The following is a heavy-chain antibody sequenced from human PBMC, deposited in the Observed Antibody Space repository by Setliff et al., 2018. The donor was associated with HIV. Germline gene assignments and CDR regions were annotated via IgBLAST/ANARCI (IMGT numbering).Heavy chain of an antibody. CDR1: GGSISSSSYY. J-gene: IGHJ4*02. V-gene: IGHV4-39*07. CDR3: ARERLSRLGFDY. Sequence: KPSETLSLTCNVSGGSISSSSYYWGWIRQPPGKGLEWIGNIYYSGNINYNPSLQSRVTISVDTSKNQFSLMLGSMTAADTAVYYCARERLSRLGFDYWGQGTLVTVSS. D-gene: IGHD1-1*01. CDR2: IYYSGNI.